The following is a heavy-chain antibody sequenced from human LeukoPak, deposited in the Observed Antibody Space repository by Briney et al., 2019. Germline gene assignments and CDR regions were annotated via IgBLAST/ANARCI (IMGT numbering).Heavy chain of an antibody. D-gene: IGHD6-19*01. CDR2: IYTSGST. CDR1: GGSISSGSYY. V-gene: IGHV4-61*02. CDR3: ARVGSSGWYEGANWFDP. Sequence: KASETLSLTCTVSGGSISSGSYYWSWIRQPAGKGLEWIGRIYTSGSTNYNPSLKSRVTISVDTSKNQFSLKLSSVTAADTAVYYCARVGSSGWYEGANWFDPWGQGTLVTVSS. J-gene: IGHJ5*02.